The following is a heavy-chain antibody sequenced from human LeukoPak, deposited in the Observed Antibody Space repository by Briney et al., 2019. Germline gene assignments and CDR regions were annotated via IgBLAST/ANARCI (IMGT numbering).Heavy chain of an antibody. CDR1: GFTFSSYW. J-gene: IGHJ6*02. Sequence: GGSLRLSCAASGFTFSSYWTHWVRQVPGEGLVWVSHINAVGSYTTYADSVKGRFTISRDNAKNTLDLQMSSLRAEDAAGYSCVRVTNYRNVDVGGQGTTVTVSS. V-gene: IGHV3-74*01. CDR3: VRVTNYRNVDV. CDR2: INAVGSYT. D-gene: IGHD1-7*01.